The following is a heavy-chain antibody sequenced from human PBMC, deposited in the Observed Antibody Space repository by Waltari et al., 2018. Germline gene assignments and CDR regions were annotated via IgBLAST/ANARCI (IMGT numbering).Heavy chain of an antibody. CDR1: GHSFPGNA. D-gene: IGHD1-1*01. V-gene: IGHV1-3*01. CDR3: AREVTGGPPYYDH. CDR2: INPHNGNI. J-gene: IGHJ4*02. Sequence: HVQLLQSGTGVKRPGASVKVSCKASGHSFPGNAIDWVRQAPGQSLEGMVWINPHNGNIRYSQKFQVRVTLSRDNTANTVYMEQGGVRSEDTAIYYCAREVTGGPPYYDHWGQGILVTVSS.